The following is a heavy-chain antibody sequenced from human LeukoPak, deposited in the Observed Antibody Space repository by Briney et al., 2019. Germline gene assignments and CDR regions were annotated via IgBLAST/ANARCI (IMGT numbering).Heavy chain of an antibody. J-gene: IGHJ3*02. CDR3: ARARIRPYYYDTSGYRNDAFDI. V-gene: IGHV3-21*06. Sequence: GGSLRLSCVASVLIFSSYSVNWARQARGEGLEWVSSITRSSTYMFYVVSAKGRFTISRDNAKSSLYLQMYGLRAEDTAVYYCARARIRPYYYDTSGYRNDAFDIWGQGTMVTVSS. CDR1: VLIFSSYS. D-gene: IGHD3-22*01. CDR2: ITRSSTYM.